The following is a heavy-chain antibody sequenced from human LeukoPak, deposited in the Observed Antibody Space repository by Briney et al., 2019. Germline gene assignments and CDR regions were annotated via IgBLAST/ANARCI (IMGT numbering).Heavy chain of an antibody. Sequence: ASVKVSCKASGYTFTGYYMHWVRQAPGQGLEWMGWINPNSGGTNYAQKFQGRVTMTRDTSISTAYMELSRLRSDDTAVYYCARDIRPRFGSYSAFDIWGQGTMVTVSS. D-gene: IGHD1-26*01. J-gene: IGHJ3*02. V-gene: IGHV1-2*02. CDR2: INPNSGGT. CDR1: GYTFTGYY. CDR3: ARDIRPRFGSYSAFDI.